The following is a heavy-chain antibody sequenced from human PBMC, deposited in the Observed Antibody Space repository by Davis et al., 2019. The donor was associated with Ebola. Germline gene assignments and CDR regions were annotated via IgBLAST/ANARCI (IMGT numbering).Heavy chain of an antibody. D-gene: IGHD2-21*02. CDR1: GFTFRSYA. Sequence: GGSLRLSCAASGFTFRSYATHWVRQAPGKGLEWVAVISYDGSNKYYADSVKGRFTISRDNSKNTLYLQMNSLRAEDTAVYYCARVGDIVVVTAILDYWGQGTLVTVSS. CDR2: ISYDGSNK. CDR3: ARVGDIVVVTAILDY. V-gene: IGHV3-30-3*01. J-gene: IGHJ4*02.